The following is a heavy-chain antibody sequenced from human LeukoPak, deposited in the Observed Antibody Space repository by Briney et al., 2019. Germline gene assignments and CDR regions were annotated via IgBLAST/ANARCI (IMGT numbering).Heavy chain of an antibody. CDR3: AKTIIIPRYYGFDV. J-gene: IGHJ6*02. D-gene: IGHD3-10*01. CDR2: IYHSGTT. Sequence: PSETLSLTCTVSGGSIGNADDFWSWIRQPPGKGLEWIGYIYHSGTTTYNPSLNGRVTMSVDTSENLLSLTLTSVTAADTAVYYCAKTIIIPRYYGFDVWGQGTTVTVSS. V-gene: IGHV4-30-4*01. CDR1: GGSIGNADDF.